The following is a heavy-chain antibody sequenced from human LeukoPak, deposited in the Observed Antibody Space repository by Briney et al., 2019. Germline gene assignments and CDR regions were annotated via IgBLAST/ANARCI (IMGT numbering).Heavy chain of an antibody. CDR1: GGSISSGSYH. D-gene: IGHD6-13*01. J-gene: IGHJ5*02. CDR3: ARGYSSSWYRTNWFDP. CDR2: IYTSAST. V-gene: IGHV4-61*02. Sequence: SQTLSLTCTVSGGSISSGSYHWNWIRQPAGRGLEWIGRIYTSASTNYKPSLKSRVTISIDRSKNQFSLKLSSVTAADTAVYYCARGYSSSWYRTNWFDPWGQGTLVTVSS.